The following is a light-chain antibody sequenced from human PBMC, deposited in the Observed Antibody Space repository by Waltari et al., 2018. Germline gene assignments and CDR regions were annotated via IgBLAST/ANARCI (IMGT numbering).Light chain of an antibody. Sequence: EIVMTQSPATLSVFPGARATPSCRASQSITTKLAWSQQRPGQAPRPLIYGASTRATGIPARFTGSGSGTEFTLTITSLQSEDFAVYFCQQYDKWPPYTFGQGTKLEIK. CDR1: QSITTK. CDR2: GAS. CDR3: QQYDKWPPYT. V-gene: IGKV3-15*01. J-gene: IGKJ2*01.